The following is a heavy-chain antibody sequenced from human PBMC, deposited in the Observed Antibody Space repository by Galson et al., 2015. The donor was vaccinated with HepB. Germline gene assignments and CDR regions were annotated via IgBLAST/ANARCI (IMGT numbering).Heavy chain of an antibody. Sequence: SLRLSCAASGFTFSSYAMSWVRQAPGKGLEWVSAISGSGGSTYYADTVKGRFTISRDNSKNTLYLQMNSLRAEDTAVYYCAKDLSVSSTPYYFDYWGQGTLVTVSS. V-gene: IGHV3-23*01. CDR3: AKDLSVSSTPYYFDY. J-gene: IGHJ4*02. CDR1: GFTFSSYA. CDR2: ISGSGGST. D-gene: IGHD5/OR15-5a*01.